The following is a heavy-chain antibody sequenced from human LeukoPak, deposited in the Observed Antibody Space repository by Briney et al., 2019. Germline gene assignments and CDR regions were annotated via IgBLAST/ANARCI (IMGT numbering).Heavy chain of an antibody. CDR1: GGSFSGYY. V-gene: IGHV4-34*01. D-gene: IGHD3-10*01. CDR3: ARQGDGSVIGDY. J-gene: IGHJ4*02. CDR2: INHSGST. Sequence: PSETLSLTCAVYGGSFSGYYWSWIRQPPGKWLEWIGEINHSGSTKYSPALKSRVTISVDTFKNQFSLRLSSVTAADTAVYYCARQGDGSVIGDYWGQGILVTVSS.